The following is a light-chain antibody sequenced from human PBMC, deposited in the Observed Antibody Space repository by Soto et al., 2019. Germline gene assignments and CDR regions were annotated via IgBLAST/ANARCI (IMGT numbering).Light chain of an antibody. CDR3: QQCGSLPGT. CDR2: GTS. CDR1: QTVNGTY. Sequence: ETVLTQSPGTLSLSPGERATLSCRASQTVNGTYLGWYQQKPGQAPRLLIYGTSSRATGIPDRFSGSGSGTDFTLTISRLEPEDFAVYYCQQCGSLPGTFGQGTMVDIK. V-gene: IGKV3-20*01. J-gene: IGKJ1*01.